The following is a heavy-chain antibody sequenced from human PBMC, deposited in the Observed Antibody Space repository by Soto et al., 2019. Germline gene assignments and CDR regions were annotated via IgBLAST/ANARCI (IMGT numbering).Heavy chain of an antibody. J-gene: IGHJ5*02. CDR1: GYTFTSYA. CDR2: ISAYNGNT. CDR3: ARDVGSGSYYNQYNWFDP. V-gene: IGHV1-18*01. D-gene: IGHD3-10*01. Sequence: GASVKVSCKASGYTFTSYAMHWVRQAPGQRLEWMGWISAYNGNTKYAQKLQGRVTMTTDTSTSTAYMELRSLRSDDTAVYYCARDVGSGSYYNQYNWFDPWGQGTLVTVSS.